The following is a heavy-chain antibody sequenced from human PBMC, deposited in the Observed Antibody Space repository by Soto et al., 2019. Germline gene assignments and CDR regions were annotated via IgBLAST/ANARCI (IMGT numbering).Heavy chain of an antibody. D-gene: IGHD6-13*01. CDR1: GGTFSSYA. CDR2: IIPIFGTA. V-gene: IGHV1-69*01. CDR3: ASPGQYSSSWYAGLFGY. Sequence: QVQLVQSGAEVKKPGSSVKLSCKASGGTFSSYAISWVRQAPGQGLAWMGGIIPIFGTANYAQKFQGRVTITADESKSTAYMELSSLRSEDTAVYYCASPGQYSSSWYAGLFGYWGQGTLVTVSS. J-gene: IGHJ4*02.